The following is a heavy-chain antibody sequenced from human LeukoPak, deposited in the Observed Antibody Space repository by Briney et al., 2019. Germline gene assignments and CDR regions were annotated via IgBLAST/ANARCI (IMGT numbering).Heavy chain of an antibody. D-gene: IGHD5-12*01. CDR1: GYSFTNYW. Sequence: GESLKISCKASGYSFTNYWIGWVRQMPGKGLEWMGIIYPGDSDTKYSPSFQGQVTISADKSINTAYLQWSSLRASDTAMYYCARQGTIVAGTLRTTFDYWGQGTLLTVSS. V-gene: IGHV5-51*01. CDR2: IYPGDSDT. J-gene: IGHJ4*02. CDR3: ARQGTIVAGTLRTTFDY.